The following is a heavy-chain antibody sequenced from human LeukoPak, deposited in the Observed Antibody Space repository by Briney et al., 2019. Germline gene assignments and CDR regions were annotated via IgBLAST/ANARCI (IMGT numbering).Heavy chain of an antibody. CDR1: GFTFSSYA. Sequence: TGGSLRLSCAASGFTFSSYAMHWVRQAPGKGLEWVAVISYDGSNKYYADSVKGRFTISRENSKNTLYLQMNSLRAEDTAVYYCARDLESSYYGSGSPFNWFDPWGQGTLVTVSS. J-gene: IGHJ5*02. D-gene: IGHD3-10*01. CDR3: ARDLESSYYGSGSPFNWFDP. V-gene: IGHV3-30*04. CDR2: ISYDGSNK.